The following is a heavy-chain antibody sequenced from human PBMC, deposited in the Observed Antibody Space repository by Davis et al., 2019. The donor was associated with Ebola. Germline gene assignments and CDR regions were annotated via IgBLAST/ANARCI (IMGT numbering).Heavy chain of an antibody. CDR1: GFTFSSDG. Sequence: PGGSLRLSCAASGFTFSSDGMHWVRQAPGKGLEWVAVIWYDGSNKYYADSVKGRFTISRDNSKNTLYLQMNSLRAEDTAVYYCARDPRPRTTVTTPVDYWGQGTLVTVSS. J-gene: IGHJ4*02. CDR3: ARDPRPRTTVTTPVDY. V-gene: IGHV3-33*01. D-gene: IGHD4-17*01. CDR2: IWYDGSNK.